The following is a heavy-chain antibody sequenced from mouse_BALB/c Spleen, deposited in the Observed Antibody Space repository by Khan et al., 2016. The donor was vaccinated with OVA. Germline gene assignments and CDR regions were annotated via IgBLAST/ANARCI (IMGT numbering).Heavy chain of an antibody. J-gene: IGHJ1*01. V-gene: IGHV1-85*01. D-gene: IGHD1-1*01. Sequence: QVQLKQSGAELVKPGASVKLSCKASGYTFTSYDINWVRQRPEQGLEWIGWIFPGDGSTKYNEKFKGKATLTSDKSSSTAYMQLSRLTSEDSAVSCGARQYYGSILYWYFDVWGAGTTGTVSS. CDR2: IFPGDGST. CDR3: ARQYYGSILYWYFDV. CDR1: GYTFTSYD.